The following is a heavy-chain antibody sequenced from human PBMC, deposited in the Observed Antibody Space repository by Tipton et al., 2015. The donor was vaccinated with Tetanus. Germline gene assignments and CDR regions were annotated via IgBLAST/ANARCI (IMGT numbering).Heavy chain of an antibody. Sequence: QLVQSGAEVKKPGASVKVSCKASGYTFTSYGISWVRQAPGQGLEWMGWISAYNGNANYAQKLQGRVTMTTDTSTSPAYMELRSLRSDGRAVYYCARVGLTIFGVVIMRGFDFWGQGPLVPVSS. CDR3: ARVGLTIFGVVIMRGFDF. D-gene: IGHD3-3*01. J-gene: IGHJ4*02. CDR2: ISAYNGNA. CDR1: GYTFTSYG. V-gene: IGHV1-18*01.